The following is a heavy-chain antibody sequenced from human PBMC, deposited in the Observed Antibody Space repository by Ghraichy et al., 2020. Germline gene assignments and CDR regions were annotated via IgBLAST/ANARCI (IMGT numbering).Heavy chain of an antibody. CDR2: IIPDTGAT. Sequence: SVKVSCKASGYIFTGYWLHWVRQVPGQGLQWVGWIIPDTGATKYAQTFQGRVTMTTDTSISTAYMELSRLRSDDTAVYFCARSSYYDFWTGYSGYFDCWGQGTLVTVSS. V-gene: IGHV1-2*02. CDR1: GYIFTGYW. J-gene: IGHJ4*02. CDR3: ARSSYYDFWTGYSGYFDC. D-gene: IGHD3-3*01.